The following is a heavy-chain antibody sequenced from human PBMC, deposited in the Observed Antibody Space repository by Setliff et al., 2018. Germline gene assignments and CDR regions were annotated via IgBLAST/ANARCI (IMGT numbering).Heavy chain of an antibody. CDR1: GVSFSTYY. CDR3: ARTGTYRYFDS. V-gene: IGHV4-59*08. CDR2: INYSGNT. J-gene: IGHJ4*02. D-gene: IGHD1-1*01. Sequence: KPSETLSLTCTVSGVSFSTYYWSWIRQPPGKGLEWIAYINYSGNTNYNPSLKSRVTISVDTSKNQFSLKLSSVTAADTAVYYCARTGTYRYFDSWGQGTRVPVSS.